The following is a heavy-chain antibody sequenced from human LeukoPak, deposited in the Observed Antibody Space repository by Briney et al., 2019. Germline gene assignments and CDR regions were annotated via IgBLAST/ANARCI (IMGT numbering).Heavy chain of an antibody. V-gene: IGHV7-4-1*02. CDR1: GYTFNRYG. Sequence: ASVKVSCKASGYTFNRYGMNWVRQAPGQGLEWMGWINTNTGNPTYAQGFIGRFVFSLDTSVSTAYLQISSLKTEDTAVYYCARTMVRGVIGYWGQGTLVTVSS. D-gene: IGHD3-10*01. CDR2: INTNTGNP. CDR3: ARTMVRGVIGY. J-gene: IGHJ4*02.